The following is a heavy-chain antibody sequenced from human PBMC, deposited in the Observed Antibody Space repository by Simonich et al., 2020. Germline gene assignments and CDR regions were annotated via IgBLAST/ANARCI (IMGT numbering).Heavy chain of an antibody. V-gene: IGHV4-34*01. CDR3: AVCGLVNYDNLTGYHNWFDP. Sequence: QVQLQPWGAGLLKPSEPLSLTCAVYGGSFSGYYWSWIRQPPGKGREWIGEINDSVSTTYTPTPNGQVTSAVDTPKTQFSLKLSSVAAADTAVDYLAVCGLVNYDNLTGYHNWFDPWGQGTLVTVSS. CDR2: INDSVST. CDR1: GGSFSGYY. J-gene: IGHJ5*02. D-gene: IGHD3-9*01.